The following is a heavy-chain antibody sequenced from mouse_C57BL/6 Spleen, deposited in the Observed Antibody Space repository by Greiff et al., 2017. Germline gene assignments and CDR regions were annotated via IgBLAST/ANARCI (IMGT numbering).Heavy chain of an antibody. CDR3: ARGEYDGGYYFDY. Sequence: VQLQQSGPELVKPGASVKLSCKASGYTFTSYDINWVKQRPGQGLEWIGWIYPRDGSTKYNEKFKGKATLTVDTSSSTAYMELHSLTSEDSAVYFCARGEYDGGYYFDYWGQGTTLTVSS. CDR1: GYTFTSYD. CDR2: IYPRDGST. J-gene: IGHJ2*01. V-gene: IGHV1-85*01. D-gene: IGHD2-14*01.